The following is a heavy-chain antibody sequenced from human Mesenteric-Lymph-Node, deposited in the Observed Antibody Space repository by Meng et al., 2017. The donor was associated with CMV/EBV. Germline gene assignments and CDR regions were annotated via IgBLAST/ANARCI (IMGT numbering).Heavy chain of an antibody. CDR3: VGSESQTSVDF. CDR1: GGPFTNYP. D-gene: IGHD3-10*01. J-gene: IGHJ4*02. V-gene: IGHV1-2*06. CDR2: VNPHSGGT. Sequence: CKASGGPFTNYPVTWVRQAPGQGLEWMGRVNPHSGGTNYAQKFQGRVTMTRDTSITAAYVELSGLSSDDAAVYYCVGSESQTSVDFWGQGTLVTVSS.